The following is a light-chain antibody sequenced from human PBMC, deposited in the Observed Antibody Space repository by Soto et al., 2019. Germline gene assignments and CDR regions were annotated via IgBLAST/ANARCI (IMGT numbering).Light chain of an antibody. CDR1: SSDVGDYNY. CDR3: SSYTSSSTLVV. Sequence: QSALTQPASVSGSPGQSITISCTGTSSDVGDYNYVSWYQQHPGKAPKLMIYDVSNRPSGVSNRFSGSKSGSTASLTISGLQAEDEADYYYSSYTSSSTLVVFGGGTKLTVL. V-gene: IGLV2-14*03. CDR2: DVS. J-gene: IGLJ2*01.